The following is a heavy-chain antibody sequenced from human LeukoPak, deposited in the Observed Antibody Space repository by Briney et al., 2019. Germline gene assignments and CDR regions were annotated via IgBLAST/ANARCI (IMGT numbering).Heavy chain of an antibody. CDR2: MNPNSGNT. CDR3: ARDLTAPITFGGVIGY. J-gene: IGHJ4*02. D-gene: IGHD3-16*01. CDR1: GYTFTSYD. V-gene: IGHV1-8*03. Sequence: ASVKVSCKASGYTFTSYDINWVRQATGQGLEWMGWMNPNSGNTGYAQKFQGRVTITRNTSISTAYMELSRLRSDDTAVYYCARDLTAPITFGGVIGYWGQGTLVTVSS.